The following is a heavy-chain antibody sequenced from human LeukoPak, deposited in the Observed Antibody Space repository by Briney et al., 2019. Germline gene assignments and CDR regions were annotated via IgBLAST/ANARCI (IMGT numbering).Heavy chain of an antibody. CDR3: ARKWGFSGHPGGYFDY. V-gene: IGHV3-21*01. CDR1: GFTFSSYS. D-gene: IGHD6-19*01. J-gene: IGHJ4*02. CDR2: ISSSSSYI. Sequence: PGGSLRLSCAASGFTFSSYSMNWVRHAPGKGLEWVSSISSSSSYIYYADSVKGRFTISRDNAKNSLYLQMNSLGAEDTAVYYCARKWGFSGHPGGYFDYWGQGTLVTVSS.